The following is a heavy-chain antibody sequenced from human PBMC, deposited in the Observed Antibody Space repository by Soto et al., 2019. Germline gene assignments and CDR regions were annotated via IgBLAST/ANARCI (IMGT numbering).Heavy chain of an antibody. V-gene: IGHV4-61*08. CDR3: AGDYGDYHFDY. Sequence: QVQLQESGPGLVKPSETLSLTCTVSGDSVSSGDYYWTWIRQPPGKGLEWIGYIFYSGTTTYSPSLKSRATISLDTSKNQFSLRLSSVTAADTAVYYCAGDYGDYHFDYWGQGNLVTVSS. D-gene: IGHD4-17*01. J-gene: IGHJ4*02. CDR1: GDSVSSGDYY. CDR2: IFYSGTT.